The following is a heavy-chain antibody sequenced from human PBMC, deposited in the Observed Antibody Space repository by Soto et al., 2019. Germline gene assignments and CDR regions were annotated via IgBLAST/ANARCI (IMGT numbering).Heavy chain of an antibody. J-gene: IGHJ4*02. D-gene: IGHD1-26*01. Sequence: GGSLRLSCAASGFTCSSYSMNWVRQAPGKGLEWVSSISSSSSYIYYADSVKGRFTISRDNAKNSLYLQMNSLRAEDTAVYYCARFGLVGATTGFDYWGQGTLVTVSS. CDR3: ARFGLVGATTGFDY. CDR2: ISSSSSYI. CDR1: GFTCSSYS. V-gene: IGHV3-21*01.